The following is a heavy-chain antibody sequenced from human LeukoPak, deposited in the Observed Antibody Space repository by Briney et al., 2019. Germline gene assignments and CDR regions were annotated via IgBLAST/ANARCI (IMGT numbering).Heavy chain of an antibody. CDR2: ISGNGRDT. Sequence: GGYLRLSCAASGFTFSSYAMAWVRQAPGKGLEWVSAISGNGRDTYYPDSVRGRFTISRDNSKNTLYLQMTSLRAEDTAIFYCAKNVNGGNWYYFDYWGQGTPVTVSS. J-gene: IGHJ4*02. D-gene: IGHD1-20*01. CDR3: AKNVNGGNWYYFDY. CDR1: GFTFSSYA. V-gene: IGHV3-23*01.